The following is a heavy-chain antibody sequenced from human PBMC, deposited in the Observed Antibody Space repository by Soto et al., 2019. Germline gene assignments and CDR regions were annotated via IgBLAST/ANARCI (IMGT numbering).Heavy chain of an antibody. CDR1: GGSFSGYY. V-gene: IGHV4-34*01. CDR2: INHSGST. J-gene: IGHJ6*02. Sequence: QVQLQQWGAGLLKPSETLSLTCAVYGGSFSGYYWSWIRQARGKGLEWIGEINHSGSTNYNPSLKSRVTISVDTSKNQFSLKLSSVTAADTAVYYCARVGDYDFWSGRIYYYYGMDVWGQGTTVPVSS. CDR3: ARVGDYDFWSGRIYYYYGMDV. D-gene: IGHD3-3*01.